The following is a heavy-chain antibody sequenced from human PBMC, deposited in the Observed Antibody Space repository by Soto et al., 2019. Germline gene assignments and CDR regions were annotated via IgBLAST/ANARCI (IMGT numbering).Heavy chain of an antibody. CDR3: AITYCRDNSCPRDFDF. CDR1: GGTFNTYT. J-gene: IGHJ4*02. Sequence: ASVKVSFKPSGGTFNTYTVNWVRLAPGHGLEWMGRFIPILDMANYAQKFQDRVTITADRSTFTAYMELNSLTSDDTAVYYCAITYCRDNSCPRDFDFWGPGTRVTVSS. D-gene: IGHD2-21*01. V-gene: IGHV1-69*02. CDR2: FIPILDMA.